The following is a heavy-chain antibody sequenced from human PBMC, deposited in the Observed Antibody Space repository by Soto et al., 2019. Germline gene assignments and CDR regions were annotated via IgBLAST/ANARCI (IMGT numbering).Heavy chain of an antibody. V-gene: IGHV3-48*01. D-gene: IGHD1-26*01. CDR2: INDGSSDI. CDR1: GFRLGTYS. Sequence: PGGPMKLSYASSGFRLGTYSMHSVRPAPGRGLEWVSHINDGSSDIYYADSVKGRFTISKDNSKNTVYLQMNSLRAEDTAVYYCAKLYSGSYSLRAFDAWGQGTMGTVSS. J-gene: IGHJ3*01. CDR3: AKLYSGSYSLRAFDA.